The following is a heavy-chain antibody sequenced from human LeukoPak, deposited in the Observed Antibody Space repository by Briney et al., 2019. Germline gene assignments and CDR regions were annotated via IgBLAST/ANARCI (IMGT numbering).Heavy chain of an antibody. CDR2: ISAGGGST. D-gene: IGHD6-13*01. V-gene: IGHV3-23*01. CDR3: AKDAAGPEY. J-gene: IGHJ4*02. Sequence: GGSLRLSCAVSGLTFSDYSMTWVRQVPGKGLFWVSGISAGGGSTYYADSVKGRSTISRDNSRNTLYLQMNSLSAEDTAIYYCAKDAAGPEYWGQGALVTVSS. CDR1: GLTFSDYS.